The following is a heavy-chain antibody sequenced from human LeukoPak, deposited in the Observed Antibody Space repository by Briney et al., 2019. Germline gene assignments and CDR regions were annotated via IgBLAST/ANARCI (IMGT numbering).Heavy chain of an antibody. D-gene: IGHD5-12*01. V-gene: IGHV4-30-4*01. CDR2: IYYSGST. Sequence: SETLSLTCTVSGGSISSGDYYWSWIRQPPGKGLEWIGYIYYSGSTYYNPSLKSRVTISVDTSKNQFSLKLSSVTAADTAVYYCARDSGYDLILDVRGQGTTVTVSS. J-gene: IGHJ6*02. CDR1: GGSISSGDYY. CDR3: ARDSGYDLILDV.